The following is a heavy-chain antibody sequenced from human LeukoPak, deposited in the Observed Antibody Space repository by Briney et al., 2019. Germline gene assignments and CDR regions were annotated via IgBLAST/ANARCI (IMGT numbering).Heavy chain of an antibody. CDR2: INPSGGDT. J-gene: IGHJ4*02. CDR1: GYILSSYN. V-gene: IGHV1-46*01. Sequence: ASVKVSCKASGYILSSYNMHWVQQAPGQGLEWLGIINPSGGDTKYAQKFQGRVTLTRDKSTSTVYMELSSLTSDDTAVYYCARTYCAEDCSIRYFDYWGQGTLVTVSS. CDR3: ARTYCAEDCSIRYFDY. D-gene: IGHD2-21*02.